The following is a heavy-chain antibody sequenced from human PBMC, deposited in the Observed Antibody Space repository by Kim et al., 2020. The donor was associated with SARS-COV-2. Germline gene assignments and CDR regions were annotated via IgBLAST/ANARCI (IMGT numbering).Heavy chain of an antibody. CDR3: ARLWRGSKYSSSGGLDV. J-gene: IGHJ6*02. V-gene: IGHV5-51*01. CDR1: GYNFTNYW. D-gene: IGHD6-6*01. CDR2: IYPADSDI. Sequence: GESLKISCEGSGYNFTNYWIGWVRRMPGKGLEWMGIIYPADSDIRYSPSFQGQVTISVDKSITTAYLQWRSLKASDTAMYYCARLWRGSKYSSSGGLDVWGPGTKGSVS.